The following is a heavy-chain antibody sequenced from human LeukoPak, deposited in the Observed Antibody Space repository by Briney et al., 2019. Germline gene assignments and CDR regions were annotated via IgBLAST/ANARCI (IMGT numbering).Heavy chain of an antibody. CDR3: APPKGRVLDS. CDR1: GFTFSNYG. Sequence: PGGSLRLSCAASGFTFSNYGMNWVRQAPGKGLEWVSAISGSGGSTYYADSVKGRFTISRDNSKNTLYLQMNSLRAEDTAVYFCAPPKGRVLDSWGQGTLVTVSS. J-gene: IGHJ4*02. V-gene: IGHV3-23*01. CDR2: ISGSGGST.